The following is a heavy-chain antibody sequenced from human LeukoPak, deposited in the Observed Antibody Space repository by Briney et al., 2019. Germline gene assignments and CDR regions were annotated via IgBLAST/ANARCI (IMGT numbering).Heavy chain of an antibody. CDR3: AKRDSSGSYEGDY. D-gene: IGHD1-26*01. CDR2: ITENGDNT. CDR1: GFTFSSYA. V-gene: IGHV3-23*01. Sequence: GGSLRLSCAASGFTFSSYAMSWVRQAPGKGLEWVSGITENGDNTYYADTVKGRFTISRDNSKNTLYLQMNSLRAEDTAVYYCAKRDSSGSYEGDYWGQGTLVTVSS. J-gene: IGHJ4*02.